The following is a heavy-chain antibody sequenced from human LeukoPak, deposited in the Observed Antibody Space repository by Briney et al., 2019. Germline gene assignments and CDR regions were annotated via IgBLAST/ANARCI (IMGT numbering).Heavy chain of an antibody. CDR2: ISWNSDNI. CDR3: AKGEGSMIVN. CDR1: GFTFDDYA. V-gene: IGHV3-9*01. D-gene: IGHD3-22*01. J-gene: IGHJ4*02. Sequence: GRSLRLSCAASGFTFDDYAMHWVRQAPGKGLEWVSGISWNSDNIGYADSVKGRFTISRDNAKNSLYLQMNSLRAEDTALYYCAKGEGSMIVNWGQGTLVTVSS.